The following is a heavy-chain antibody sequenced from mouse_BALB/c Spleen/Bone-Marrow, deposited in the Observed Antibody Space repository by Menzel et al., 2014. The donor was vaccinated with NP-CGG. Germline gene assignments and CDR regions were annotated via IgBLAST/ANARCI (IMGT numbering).Heavy chain of an antibody. Sequence: DVKLVESGGGLVKPGGSLKLSCAASGFTFSSYTMSWVRQTPEKRLEWVATISSGGSYTYYPGSVKGRFTISRDNAKNTLYLQMSSLKSEDTAMYYCTRDPFYYGSSYAMDYWGQGTSVTVSS. CDR3: TRDPFYYGSSYAMDY. V-gene: IGHV5-6-4*01. CDR1: GFTFSSYT. CDR2: ISSGGSYT. D-gene: IGHD1-1*01. J-gene: IGHJ4*01.